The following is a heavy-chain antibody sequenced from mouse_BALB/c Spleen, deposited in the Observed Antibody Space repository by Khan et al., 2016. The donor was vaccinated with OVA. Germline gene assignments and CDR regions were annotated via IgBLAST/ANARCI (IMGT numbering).Heavy chain of an antibody. CDR2: IFPYNGGT. J-gene: IGHJ2*01. Sequence: VQLQQSGPELVKPGASVKISCKASGYTFTDYNMHWVKQSHGKSLEWIGYIFPYNGGTGYTQKFKSKATLTIDNSSNTAYMELRSLTSEDSAVYYCARETYYDYDEDDFDYWGQGTTLTVSS. CDR1: GYTFTDYN. CDR3: ARETYYDYDEDDFDY. V-gene: IGHV1S29*02. D-gene: IGHD2-4*01.